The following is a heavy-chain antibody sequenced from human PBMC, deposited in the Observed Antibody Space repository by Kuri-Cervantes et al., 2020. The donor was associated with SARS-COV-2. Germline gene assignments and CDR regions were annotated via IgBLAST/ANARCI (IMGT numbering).Heavy chain of an antibody. V-gene: IGHV5-51*01. CDR1: GYSFTNYW. D-gene: IGHD4-17*01. CDR3: ARRAYGEQVDYYYMDV. Sequence: KVSCKGSGYSFTNYWIAWVRQMPGKGLEWMGIIYPGDSDTKYSPSFQGQVTISADKSISTAFLQWNSLKASDTAMYYCARRAYGEQVDYYYMDVWGKGTTVTVSS. J-gene: IGHJ6*03. CDR2: IYPGDSDT.